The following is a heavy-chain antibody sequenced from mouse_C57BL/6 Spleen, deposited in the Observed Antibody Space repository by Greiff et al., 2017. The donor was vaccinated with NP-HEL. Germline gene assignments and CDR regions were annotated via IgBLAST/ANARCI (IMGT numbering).Heavy chain of an antibody. J-gene: IGHJ4*01. CDR1: GYAFSSSW. Sequence: VQLQQSGPELVKPGASVKISCKASGYAFSSSWMNWVKQRPGKGLEWIGRIYPGDGDTNYNGKFKGKATLTADKSSSTAYMQLSSLTSEDSAVYFCAITTVDYAMDYWGQGTSVTVSS. D-gene: IGHD1-1*01. CDR3: AITTVDYAMDY. CDR2: IYPGDGDT. V-gene: IGHV1-82*01.